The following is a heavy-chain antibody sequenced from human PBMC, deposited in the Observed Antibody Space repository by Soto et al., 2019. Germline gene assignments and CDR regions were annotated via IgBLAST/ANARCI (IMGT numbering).Heavy chain of an antibody. Sequence: GASVKVSCKASGGTFSSYAISWVRQAPGQGLEWMGGIIPIFGTANYAQKFQGRVTITADESTSTAYMELSSLRSEDTAVYYCARSERPRFLEAKYYYYYYGMDVWGQGTTVTVSS. CDR2: IIPIFGTA. J-gene: IGHJ6*02. CDR1: GGTFSSYA. V-gene: IGHV1-69*13. CDR3: ARSERPRFLEAKYYYYYYGMDV. D-gene: IGHD3-3*01.